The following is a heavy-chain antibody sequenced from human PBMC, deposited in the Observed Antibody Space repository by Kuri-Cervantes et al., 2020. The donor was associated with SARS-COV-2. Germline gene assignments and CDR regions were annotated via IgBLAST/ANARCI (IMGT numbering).Heavy chain of an antibody. CDR3: ARAPRHYDFWSGYYHDAFDI. CDR2: IIPILGIA. J-gene: IGHJ3*02. D-gene: IGHD3-3*01. V-gene: IGHV1-69*10. Sequence: SVKVSCKASGGTFSSYAISWVRQAPGQGLEWMGGIIPILGIANYAQKFQGRVTMTRDTSTSTVYMELSSLRSEDTAVYYCARAPRHYDFWSGYYHDAFDIWGQGTMVTVSS. CDR1: GGTFSSYA.